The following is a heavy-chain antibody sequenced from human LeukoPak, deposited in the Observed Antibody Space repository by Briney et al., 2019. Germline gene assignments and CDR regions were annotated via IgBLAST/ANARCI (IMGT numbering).Heavy chain of an antibody. D-gene: IGHD2-15*01. CDR2: IYTSGST. Sequence: PSETLSLTCTVSGGSISSYYWSWIRQPAGKGLEWIGRIYTSGSTNYNPSLKSQVTMSVDTSKNQFSLKLSSVTAADTAVYYCARDLNWERRNCSGGSCYSGIDYWGQGTLVTVSS. J-gene: IGHJ4*02. CDR1: GGSISSYY. V-gene: IGHV4-4*07. CDR3: ARDLNWERRNCSGGSCYSGIDY.